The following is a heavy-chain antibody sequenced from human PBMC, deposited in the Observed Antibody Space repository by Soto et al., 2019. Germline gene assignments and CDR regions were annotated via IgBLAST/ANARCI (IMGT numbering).Heavy chain of an antibody. D-gene: IGHD5-12*01. V-gene: IGHV1-18*01. CDR3: ARVQSGYDFAY. Sequence: ASVKVSCKASGYTFTSYGINWVRQAPGQGLEWMGWISAYNGNTHYAQKLQGRVTMTTDTSTSTAYMELRSLRSDDTAVYYCARVQSGYDFAYWGQGTLVTVSS. CDR1: GYTFTSYG. J-gene: IGHJ4*02. CDR2: ISAYNGNT.